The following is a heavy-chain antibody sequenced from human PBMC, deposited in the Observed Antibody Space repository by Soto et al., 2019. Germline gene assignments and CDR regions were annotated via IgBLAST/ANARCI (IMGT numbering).Heavy chain of an antibody. D-gene: IGHD1-26*01. CDR3: ARDREGWVGVAELYYYYGMDV. CDR1: GFTFSSYS. J-gene: IGHJ6*02. Sequence: SGGSLRLSCAASGFTFSSYSMNWVRQAPGKGLEWVSYISSSSSTIYYADSVKGRFTISRDNAKNSLYLQMNSLRDEDTAVYYCARDREGWVGVAELYYYYGMDVWGQGTTVTVSS. CDR2: ISSSSSTI. V-gene: IGHV3-48*02.